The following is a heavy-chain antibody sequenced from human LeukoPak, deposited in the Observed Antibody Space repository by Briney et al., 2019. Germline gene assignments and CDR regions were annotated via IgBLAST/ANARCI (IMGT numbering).Heavy chain of an antibody. J-gene: IGHJ4*02. CDR1: GYTFTGYY. Sequence: GASVKVSCKASGYTFTGYYMHWVRQAPGQSLEWMGCINPGNGDTKYSQEFQGRVTITRDTSATTAYMELSSLRSDDMAVYYCTLYNYWGQGTLVTVSS. D-gene: IGHD2-2*02. CDR2: INPGNGDT. CDR3: TLYNY. V-gene: IGHV1-3*03.